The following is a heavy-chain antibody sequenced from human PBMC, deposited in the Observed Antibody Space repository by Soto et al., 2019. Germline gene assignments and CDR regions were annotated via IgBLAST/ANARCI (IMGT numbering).Heavy chain of an antibody. Sequence: EVQLVESGGGLVQPGGSLRLSCAASGFTFSSYWMSWVRQAPGKGLEWVANIKQDGSEKYYVDSVKGRFTISRDNAKNSLYLQMNSLRAEDTAVYYCAREDILGVRSFDYWGQGTLVTVSS. CDR1: GFTFSSYW. CDR2: IKQDGSEK. CDR3: AREDILGVRSFDY. V-gene: IGHV3-7*01. J-gene: IGHJ4*02. D-gene: IGHD3-9*01.